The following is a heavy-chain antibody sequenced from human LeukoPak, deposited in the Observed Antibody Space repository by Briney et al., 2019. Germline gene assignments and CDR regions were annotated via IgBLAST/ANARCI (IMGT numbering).Heavy chain of an antibody. CDR1: GFTFSSYS. J-gene: IGHJ5*02. CDR3: ARGYSSVMT. D-gene: IGHD6-19*01. Sequence: GGSLRLSCAASGFTFSSYSMIWVRQAPGKGLEWVSYISSSGNIIYYADSVKGRFTISRDNAKNSLYLQMNSLRAEDTAVYYCARGYSSVMTWGQGTLVTVSS. CDR2: ISSSGNII. V-gene: IGHV3-48*04.